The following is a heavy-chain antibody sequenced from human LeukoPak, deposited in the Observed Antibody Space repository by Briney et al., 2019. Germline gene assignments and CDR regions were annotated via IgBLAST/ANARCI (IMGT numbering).Heavy chain of an antibody. CDR2: IIPIFGTA. CDR1: GGTFSSYA. Sequence: SVKVSCKASGGTFSSYAISWVRQAPGQGLEWMGRIIPIFGTANYAQKFQGRVTITTDESTSTAYMELSSLRSEDTAVYCCAREAGDGYNVAFDIWGQGTMVTVSS. CDR3: AREAGDGYNVAFDI. J-gene: IGHJ3*02. V-gene: IGHV1-69*05. D-gene: IGHD5-24*01.